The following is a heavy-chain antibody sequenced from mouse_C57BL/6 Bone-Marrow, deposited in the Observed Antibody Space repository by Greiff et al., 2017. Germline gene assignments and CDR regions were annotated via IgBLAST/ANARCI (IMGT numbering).Heavy chain of an antibody. CDR3: ARPYYSNYWYVDV. Sequence: QVQLQQPGAELVKPGASVKMSCKASGYTFTSYWITWVKQRPGQGLEWIGDIYPGSGSTTYNEKFKSKATLTVDTSSSTAYMQPSSLTSEVSAVYCCARPYYSNYWYVDVWGTGTTVTVSS. V-gene: IGHV1-55*01. CDR1: GYTFTSYW. J-gene: IGHJ1*03. D-gene: IGHD2-5*01. CDR2: IYPGSGST.